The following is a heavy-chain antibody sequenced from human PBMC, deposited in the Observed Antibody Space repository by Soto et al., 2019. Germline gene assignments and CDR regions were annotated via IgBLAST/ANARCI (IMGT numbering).Heavy chain of an antibody. J-gene: IGHJ5*02. CDR2: IYYSGST. D-gene: IGHD3-10*01. CDR3: ARVTNGYGSGSYHWFDP. CDR1: GGSISSYY. Sequence: XGTLSLTFTVSGGSISSYYWSWIRQPPGKGLEWIGYIYYSGSTNYNPSLKSRVTISVDTSKNQFSLKLSSVTAADTAVYYCARVTNGYGSGSYHWFDPWGQGTLVTVSS. V-gene: IGHV4-59*01.